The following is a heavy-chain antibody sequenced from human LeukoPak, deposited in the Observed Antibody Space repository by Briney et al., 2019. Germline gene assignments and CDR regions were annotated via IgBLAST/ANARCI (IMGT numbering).Heavy chain of an antibody. CDR1: GFTLSSYA. CDR3: ARKNVAAAGRNWFDP. J-gene: IGHJ5*02. D-gene: IGHD6-13*01. Sequence: GGSLRLSCAASGFTLSSYAMSWVRQAPGKGLEWVSAISGSGGSTYYADSVKGRFTISRDNSKNTLYLQMNSLRAEDTAVYYCARKNVAAAGRNWFDPWGQGTLVTVSS. CDR2: ISGSGGST. V-gene: IGHV3-23*01.